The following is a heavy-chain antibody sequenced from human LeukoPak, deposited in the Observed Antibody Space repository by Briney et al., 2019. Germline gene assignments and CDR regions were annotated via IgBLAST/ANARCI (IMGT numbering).Heavy chain of an antibody. CDR3: AKLVAQQVARWYFDL. CDR2: ISGIGGTT. CDR1: GFTFSSYA. V-gene: IGHV3-23*01. Sequence: GGSLRLSCAASGFTFSSYAMSWVRQAPGKGLEWVSAISGIGGTTYYADSVRGRFTISRDNSKNTLYLQMSSLRAEDTAVYYCAKLVAQQVARWYFDLWGGGTLVTVSS. J-gene: IGHJ2*01. D-gene: IGHD2-8*02.